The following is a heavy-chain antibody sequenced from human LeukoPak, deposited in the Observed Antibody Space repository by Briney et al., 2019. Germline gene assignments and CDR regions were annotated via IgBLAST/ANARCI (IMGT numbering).Heavy chain of an antibody. D-gene: IGHD3-22*01. CDR1: GGSFSGYY. CDR2: INHSGST. CDR3: ARGGSHQYHYDSSGYYY. J-gene: IGHJ4*02. Sequence: SETLSLTCAVYGGSFSGYYWSWIRQPPGKGLEWIGEINHSGSTNYNPSLKSRVTISVDTSKNQFSLKLSSVTAADTAVYYCARGGSHQYHYDSSGYYYWGQGTLVTVSS. V-gene: IGHV4-34*01.